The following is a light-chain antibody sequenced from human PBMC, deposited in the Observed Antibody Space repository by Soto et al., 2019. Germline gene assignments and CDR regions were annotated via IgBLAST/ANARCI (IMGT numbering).Light chain of an antibody. J-gene: IGKJ5*01. CDR1: QSIRSER. CDR3: QQRNIWPPIT. Sequence: EIVLTQSPDTLSLSPGERATLSCRASQSIRSERLAWYQQKPGQAPRLVIFDASNRATGIPARFSGSGSGTDFTLTIGSLEPEDFAVYYCQQRNIWPPITFGQGTRLEIK. V-gene: IGKV3-11*01. CDR2: DAS.